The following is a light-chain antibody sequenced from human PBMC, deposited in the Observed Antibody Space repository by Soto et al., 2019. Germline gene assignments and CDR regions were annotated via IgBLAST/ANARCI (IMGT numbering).Light chain of an antibody. V-gene: IGKV1-9*01. CDR1: QGINTF. CDR3: QQYNSYPWT. J-gene: IGKJ1*01. CDR2: AAS. Sequence: IQLTQSPSSLSAPVGDRVTITCRASQGINTFLAWYQQKPGKAPKLMIYAASTLQSGVPSRFSGSGSGTEFTLTISSLQPGDVATYYCQQYNSYPWTFGQGTKVDIK.